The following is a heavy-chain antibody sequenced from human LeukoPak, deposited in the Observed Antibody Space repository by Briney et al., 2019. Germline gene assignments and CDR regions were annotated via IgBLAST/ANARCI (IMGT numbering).Heavy chain of an antibody. CDR2: IYHSGST. Sequence: PSETLSLTCAVSGGSISSSNWWSWVRQPPGKGLEWIGEIYHSGSTNYNPSLKSRVTISVDKSKNQFSLKLSSVTAADTAVYYCASRGYSYGPVNYWGQGTLVTVSS. CDR3: ASRGYSYGPVNY. V-gene: IGHV4-4*02. CDR1: GGSISSSNW. J-gene: IGHJ4*02. D-gene: IGHD5-18*01.